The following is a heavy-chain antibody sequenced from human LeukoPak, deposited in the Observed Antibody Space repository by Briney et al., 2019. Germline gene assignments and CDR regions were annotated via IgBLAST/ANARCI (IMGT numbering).Heavy chain of an antibody. V-gene: IGHV4-34*09. J-gene: IGHJ4*02. Sequence: PSETLSLTCAVYGGSFSGYYWSWIRQPPGKGLEWIGEINHSGSTNYNPSLKSRVTISVDTSKNQFSLKLSSVTAADTAVYYCASVTTNYYDSSGYQDYWGQGTLVTVSS. CDR1: GGSFSGYY. CDR2: INHSGST. D-gene: IGHD3-22*01. CDR3: ASVTTNYYDSSGYQDY.